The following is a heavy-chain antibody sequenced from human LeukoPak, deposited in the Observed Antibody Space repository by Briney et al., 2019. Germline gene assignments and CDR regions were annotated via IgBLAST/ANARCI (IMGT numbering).Heavy chain of an antibody. J-gene: IGHJ6*02. V-gene: IGHV1-2*04. D-gene: IGHD3-22*01. CDR1: GYTFTGYY. CDR3: ARGDPTYYYDSSGQTEYYYYYGMDV. CDR2: INPNSGGT. Sequence: ASVKVSCKASGYTFTGYYMHWVRQAPGQGLEWMGWINPNSGGTNYAQKFQGWVTMTRDTSISTAYMELSRLRSDDTAVYYCARGDPTYYYDSSGQTEYYYYYGMDVWGQGTTVTVSS.